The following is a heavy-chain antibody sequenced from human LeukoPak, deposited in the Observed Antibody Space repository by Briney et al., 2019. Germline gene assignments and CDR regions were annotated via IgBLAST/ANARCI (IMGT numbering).Heavy chain of an antibody. V-gene: IGHV3-21*01. D-gene: IGHD3-3*01. Sequence: GGSLRLSCAASGFTFSSYSMNWVRQAPGKRLEWVSFISSSSTYIYYADSMKGRFTISRDDAKSSLYLQMNSLRAEDTAVYYCARVPAMILRPNYMDVWGKGTTVTVSS. CDR2: ISSSSTYI. CDR3: ARVPAMILRPNYMDV. CDR1: GFTFSSYS. J-gene: IGHJ6*03.